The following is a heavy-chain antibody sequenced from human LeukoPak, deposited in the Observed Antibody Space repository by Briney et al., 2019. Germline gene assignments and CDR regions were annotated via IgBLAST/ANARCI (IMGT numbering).Heavy chain of an antibody. CDR2: IYYSGST. V-gene: IGHV4-39*01. D-gene: IGHD3-3*01. J-gene: IGHJ5*02. CDR1: GGSISSSSYS. CDR3: ASDFWSGYYPPA. Sequence: SETLSLTCTVSGGSISSSSYSWGRIRQPPGKGLEWIGSIYYSGSTYYNPSLKSRVTISVDTSKNQFSLKLSSVTAADTAVYYCASDFWSGYYPPAWGQGTLVTVSS.